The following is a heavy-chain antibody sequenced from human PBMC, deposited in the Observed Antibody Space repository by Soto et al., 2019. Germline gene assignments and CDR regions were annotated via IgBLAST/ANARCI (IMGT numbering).Heavy chain of an antibody. J-gene: IGHJ5*02. CDR1: GGSISSYY. CDR2: IYYSGST. V-gene: IGHV4-59*01. Sequence: SETLSLTCTVSGGSISSYYCSWIRQPPGKGLEWIGYIYYSGSTNYNPSLKSRVTISVDTSKNQFSLKLSSVTAADTAVYYCARVIAVGHYLFDPWGQGTLVTVSS. D-gene: IGHD6-19*01. CDR3: ARVIAVGHYLFDP.